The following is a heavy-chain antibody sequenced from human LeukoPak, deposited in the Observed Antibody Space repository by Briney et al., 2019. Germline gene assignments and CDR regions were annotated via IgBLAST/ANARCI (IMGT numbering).Heavy chain of an antibody. D-gene: IGHD6-19*01. CDR3: ARAYSSGWHEYYYYYYMDV. J-gene: IGHJ6*03. V-gene: IGHV3-66*01. Sequence: GGSLRLSCAASGFTVSTNYMNWVRQAPGKGLEWVSVIYSGGSTYYADSVRGRFTISRDNSKNTLYLQMTGLRAEDTAVYYCARAYSSGWHEYYYYYYMDVWGKGTTVTVSS. CDR1: GFTVSTNY. CDR2: IYSGGST.